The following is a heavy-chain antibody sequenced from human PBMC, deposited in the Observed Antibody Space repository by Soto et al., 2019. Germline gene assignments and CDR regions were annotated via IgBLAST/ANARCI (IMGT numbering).Heavy chain of an antibody. CDR3: AKCGGGWSGYQDY. CDR1: GFSFSSYA. D-gene: IGHD3-3*01. Sequence: EVQLLESGGGLVQPGGSLRLSCAASGFSFSSYAMSWVRQAPGKGLEWVSVISASDGSTQYADSMKGRFTISRDNSKNTLYLQMNSRRAEATAVYYCAKCGGGWSGYQDYWGQGTLVTVSS. J-gene: IGHJ4*02. V-gene: IGHV3-23*01. CDR2: ISASDGST.